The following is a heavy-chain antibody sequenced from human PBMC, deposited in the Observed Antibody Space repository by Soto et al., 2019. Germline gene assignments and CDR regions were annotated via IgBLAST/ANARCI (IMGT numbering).Heavy chain of an antibody. V-gene: IGHV4-31*03. CDR3: ARRWGRTFDY. CDR2: NYYSGIT. D-gene: IGHD7-27*01. J-gene: IGHJ4*02. Sequence: PSETLSLTCTVSGGSISSGGYYWTWIRQHPGKGLEWIGYNYYSGITYYNPSLKSRVTISLDTSKNQFSLKLSSVTAADTAVYYCARRWGRTFDYWGQGTLVTVSS. CDR1: GGSISSGGYY.